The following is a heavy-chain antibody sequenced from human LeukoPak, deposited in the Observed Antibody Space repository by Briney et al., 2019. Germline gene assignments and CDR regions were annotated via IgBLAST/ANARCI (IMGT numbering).Heavy chain of an antibody. CDR1: GFSFSSYW. D-gene: IGHD3-22*01. V-gene: IGHV3-7*01. CDR3: TRDISPKFSDSNSYYEAFDA. J-gene: IGHJ3*01. CDR2: INRDGRER. Sequence: GGSLRLSCAVSGFSFSSYWMTWVRQTPGKGLEWVANINRDGRERHYVDSVEGRFTISRDNAKNSLYLQMSSLRVEDTAVYYCTRDISPKFSDSNSYYEAFDAWGQGTMVTVSS.